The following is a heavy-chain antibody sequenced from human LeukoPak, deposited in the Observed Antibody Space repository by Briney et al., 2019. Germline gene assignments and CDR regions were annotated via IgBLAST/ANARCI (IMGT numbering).Heavy chain of an antibody. CDR3: ASHDYGDYGTFKY. J-gene: IGHJ4*02. V-gene: IGHV5-51*01. D-gene: IGHD4-17*01. CDR1: GYTFVNYW. CDR2: IYPSDSDT. Sequence: PGESLKISCKGSGYTFVNYWIGWVRQMPGKGLEWMGIIYPSDSDTRYSPSFRGQVTISADKSISTAYLQWSSLKASDTAMYYCASHDYGDYGTFKYWGQGTLVTVSS.